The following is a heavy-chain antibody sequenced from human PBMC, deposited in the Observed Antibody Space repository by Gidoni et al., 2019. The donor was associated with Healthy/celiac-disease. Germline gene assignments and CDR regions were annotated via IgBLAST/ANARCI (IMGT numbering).Heavy chain of an antibody. Sequence: QLQLQESGPGLVKPSATLSLTCTVSGGSISSSSYYWGWIRQPPGKGLEWIGSIYYSWSTYYNPSLKSRVTISVDTSKNQFSLKLSSVTAADTAVYYCARPRQQLEWFDPWGQGTLVTVSS. J-gene: IGHJ5*02. V-gene: IGHV4-39*01. CDR2: IYYSWST. CDR1: GGSISSSSYY. D-gene: IGHD6-13*01. CDR3: ARPRQQLEWFDP.